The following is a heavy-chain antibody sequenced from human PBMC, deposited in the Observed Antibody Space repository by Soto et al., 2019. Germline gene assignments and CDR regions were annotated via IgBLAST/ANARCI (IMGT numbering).Heavy chain of an antibody. Sequence: GGSLRLSWAASGFNFSSYSMNLVRPAPGEGLEWVLSISSSSSYIYYADSVTGRFTISRDNAKNSLYLQVNGLRAEDTAVYYCARDLIGVVPVAIDYWGQGTLVTVSS. D-gene: IGHD2-2*01. CDR1: GFNFSSYS. V-gene: IGHV3-21*01. J-gene: IGHJ4*02. CDR3: ARDLIGVVPVAIDY. CDR2: ISSSSSYI.